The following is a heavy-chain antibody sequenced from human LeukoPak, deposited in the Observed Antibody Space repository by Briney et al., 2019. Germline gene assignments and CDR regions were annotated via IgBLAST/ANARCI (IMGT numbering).Heavy chain of an antibody. V-gene: IGHV5-51*01. J-gene: IGHJ6*03. CDR1: GYSFTSYW. CDR2: IYPGDSDT. CDR3: ARTSGGPRYYMDV. D-gene: IGHD2-15*01. Sequence: GESLKISCKGSGYSFTSYWIAWVRQMPGKGLEWMGSIYPGDSDTKYSPSFQGQVSILADKSTSTAYLQWSSLKASDTAMYYCARTSGGPRYYMDVWGKGTTVTVSS.